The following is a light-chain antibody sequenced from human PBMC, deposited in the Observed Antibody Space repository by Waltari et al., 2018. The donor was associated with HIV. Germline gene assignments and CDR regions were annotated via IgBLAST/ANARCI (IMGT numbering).Light chain of an antibody. CDR2: KDS. J-gene: IGLJ2*01. Sequence: SYELAQPPSVAVSPGPTARLTCSGDALPRPLGYWYQQKPGQAPIVVIYKDSERPSGIPERFSGFISGTTATLTISAVQAEDEADYYCQSADITGTLGVFGGGTRLTV. CDR1: ALPRPL. V-gene: IGLV3-25*03. CDR3: QSADITGTLGV.